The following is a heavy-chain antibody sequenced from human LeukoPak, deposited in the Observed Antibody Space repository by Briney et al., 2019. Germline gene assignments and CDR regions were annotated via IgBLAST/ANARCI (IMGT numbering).Heavy chain of an antibody. D-gene: IGHD3-10*01. J-gene: IGHJ5*02. CDR1: GFTFSSYG. V-gene: IGHV3-30*02. CDR2: IRYDGSNK. Sequence: GGSLRLSCAASGFTFSSYGMHWVRQAPGKGLEWVAFIRYDGSNKYYADSVKGRFTISRDNSKNTLYLQMNSLRAEDTAVYYCPKDIKRLGELLLSWFDPWGQGTLVTVSS. CDR3: PKDIKRLGELLLSWFDP.